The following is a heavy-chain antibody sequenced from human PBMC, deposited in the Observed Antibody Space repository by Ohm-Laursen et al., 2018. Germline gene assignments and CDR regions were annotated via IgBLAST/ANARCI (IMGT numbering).Heavy chain of an antibody. CDR3: AKTGRYSYGT. V-gene: IGHV3-23*01. Sequence: SLRLSCSASGFTFSSYGMNWVRQAPGKGLEWVSAIRGSGDYTYYADSVKGRFTISRDNSKNTLSLQMNSLRVEDTAVYYCAKTGRYSYGTWGQGTLVTVSS. J-gene: IGHJ4*02. CDR1: GFTFSSYG. D-gene: IGHD5-18*01. CDR2: IRGSGDYT.